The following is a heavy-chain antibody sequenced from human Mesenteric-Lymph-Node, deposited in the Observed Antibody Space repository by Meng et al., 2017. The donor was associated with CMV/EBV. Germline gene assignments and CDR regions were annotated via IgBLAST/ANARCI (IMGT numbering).Heavy chain of an antibody. CDR2: IYSGGST. J-gene: IGHJ6*02. Sequence: SETLSLTCSVSGGSISSTSYYWGWIRQTPARGLDWIAVIYSGGSTHYNPSLESRVAISMDTPNNQFSLKLSSVTAADTAVYYCARDSTLYGMDVWGQGTTVTVSS. CDR3: ARDSTLYGMDV. D-gene: IGHD2/OR15-2a*01. CDR1: GGSISSTSYY. V-gene: IGHV4-39*07.